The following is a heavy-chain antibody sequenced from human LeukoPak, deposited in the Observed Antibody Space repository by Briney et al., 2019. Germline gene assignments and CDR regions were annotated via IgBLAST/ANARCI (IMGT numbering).Heavy chain of an antibody. CDR2: ISSSSSYI. D-gene: IGHD6-19*01. J-gene: IGHJ5*02. Sequence: GGSLRLSCAASGFTFSSYSMNWVRQAPGKGLEWVSSISSSSSYIYYADSVKGRFTISRDNAKNSLYLQMNSLRAEDTAVYYWARDFIAVAELAWGQEPLFTVSS. CDR3: ARDFIAVAELA. CDR1: GFTFSSYS. V-gene: IGHV3-21*01.